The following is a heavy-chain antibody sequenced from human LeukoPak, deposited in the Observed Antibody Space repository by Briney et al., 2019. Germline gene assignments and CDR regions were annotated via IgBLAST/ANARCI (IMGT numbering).Heavy chain of an antibody. D-gene: IGHD3-16*01. Sequence: SETLSLTCTVSGGSISSYYWSWLRQPPGKGLEWIGYIYYSGSTNYNPSLKSRVTISVDTSKNQFSLKLSSVTAADTAVYYCARATGGKNNWNDSWGQGTLVTVSS. J-gene: IGHJ5*01. CDR2: IYYSGST. CDR1: GGSISSYY. CDR3: ARATGGKNNWNDS. V-gene: IGHV4-59*01.